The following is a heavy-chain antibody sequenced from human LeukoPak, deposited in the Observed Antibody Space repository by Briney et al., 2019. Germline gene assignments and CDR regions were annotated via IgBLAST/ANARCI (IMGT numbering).Heavy chain of an antibody. CDR3: ARVHTVVTPFDS. CDR2: ISSSSSYI. Sequence: PGGSLRLSCAASRFTFSSYSMNWVRQAPGKGLEWVSSISSSSSYIYYADSVKGRFTISRDNAKSSLYLQMNSLRAEDTAVYYCARVHTVVTPFDSWGQGTLVTVSS. V-gene: IGHV3-21*01. D-gene: IGHD4-23*01. CDR1: RFTFSSYS. J-gene: IGHJ4*02.